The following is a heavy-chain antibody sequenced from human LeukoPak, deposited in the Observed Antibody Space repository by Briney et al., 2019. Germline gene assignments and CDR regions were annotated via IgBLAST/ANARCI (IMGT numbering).Heavy chain of an antibody. Sequence: PSETLSLTCIVSGASISRHYWSWMRQPPGKGLEWIGYIYHSGSTKYKPSLKSRVAISVDTSKNQFSLKLRSMTAADTAIYYCYVESEYGDYDYWGQGTLVAVSS. CDR1: GASISRHY. V-gene: IGHV4-59*11. CDR3: YVESEYGDYDY. D-gene: IGHD4-17*01. J-gene: IGHJ4*02. CDR2: IYHSGST.